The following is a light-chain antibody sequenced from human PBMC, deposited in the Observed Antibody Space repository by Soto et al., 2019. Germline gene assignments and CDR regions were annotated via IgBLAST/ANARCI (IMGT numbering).Light chain of an antibody. CDR3: QQRSSWPPTIT. Sequence: EIVLTQSPGTLSLSPGDSSNLSCGPCQSVSTYLAWYQQRHGKAPRLLIYDASYRATDIPPRFSGSVSGTDFTLNISSLEPQEFAVYYCQQRSSWPPTITFGQGTRRDIK. CDR2: DAS. V-gene: IGKV3-11*01. J-gene: IGKJ5*01. CDR1: QSVSTY.